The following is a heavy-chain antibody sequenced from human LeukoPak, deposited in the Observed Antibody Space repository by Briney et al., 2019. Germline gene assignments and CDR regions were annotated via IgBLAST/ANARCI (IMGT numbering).Heavy chain of an antibody. CDR1: GFTFSSYA. CDR3: ASSPPTGTTWYFDL. D-gene: IGHD1-7*01. J-gene: IGHJ2*01. CDR2: ISSNGGST. V-gene: IGHV3-64*01. Sequence: GGSLRLSCAASGFTFSSYAMHWVRQAPGKGLEYVSAISSNGGSTYYANSVKGRFTISRDNSKNTLYLQMGSLRAEDMAVYYCASSPPTGTTWYFDLWGRGTLVTVSS.